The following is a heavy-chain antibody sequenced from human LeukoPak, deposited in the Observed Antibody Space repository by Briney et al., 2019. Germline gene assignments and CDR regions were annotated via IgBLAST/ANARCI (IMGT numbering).Heavy chain of an antibody. V-gene: IGHV3-9*01. CDR3: AKANWINYYDSSGYYDY. CDR2: ISWNSGSI. D-gene: IGHD3-22*01. J-gene: IGHJ4*02. Sequence: PGRSLRLSCAASGFTFDDYAMHWVRQAPGKGLEWVSGISWNSGSIGYADSVKGRFTISRDNAKNSLYLQMNSLRAEDTALYYCAKANWINYYDSSGYYDYWGQGTLVTVSS. CDR1: GFTFDDYA.